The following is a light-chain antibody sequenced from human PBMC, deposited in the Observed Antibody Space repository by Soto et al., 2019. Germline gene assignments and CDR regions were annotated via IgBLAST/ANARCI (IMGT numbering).Light chain of an antibody. CDR1: ESVGSN. J-gene: IGKJ5*01. CDR2: GAS. Sequence: EIVMTQSPATLSVSPGERATLSCRASESVGSNLAWYQQKPGQAPRLLIHGASKRATGIPARFSGSGSGTDFTLTISSLQSEDFAVYYCQQYSNWPPITFGQGTRLVIK. V-gene: IGKV3-15*01. CDR3: QQYSNWPPIT.